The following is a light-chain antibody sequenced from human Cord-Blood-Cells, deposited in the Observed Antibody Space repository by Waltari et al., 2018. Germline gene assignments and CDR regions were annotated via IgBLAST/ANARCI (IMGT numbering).Light chain of an antibody. Sequence: QSALTQPASVSGSPGQSITISCTGTRSDVGGYTHVSWYQQHPGKAPKLMIYDVSNRPSGVSNRFSGSKSGNTASLTISGLQAEDEADYYCSSYTSSSTLVFGGGTKLTVL. CDR1: RSDVGGYTH. CDR3: SSYTSSSTLV. CDR2: DVS. V-gene: IGLV2-14*03. J-gene: IGLJ3*02.